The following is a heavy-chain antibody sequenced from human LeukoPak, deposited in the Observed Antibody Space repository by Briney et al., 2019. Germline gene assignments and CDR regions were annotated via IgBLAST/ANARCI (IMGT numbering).Heavy chain of an antibody. V-gene: IGHV3-7*01. CDR2: IKQDGTEK. Sequence: GGSLRLSCAASGFTFGSYWMSWVRQAPGKGLEWVANIKQDGTEKYYVDSVMGRFTISRDNAKNSLYLQMNSLRVEDTAMYYCAKLAKYFYGSETYYFFEHWGQGTPVTASS. CDR1: GFTFGSYW. D-gene: IGHD3-10*01. J-gene: IGHJ4*02. CDR3: AKLAKYFYGSETYYFFEH.